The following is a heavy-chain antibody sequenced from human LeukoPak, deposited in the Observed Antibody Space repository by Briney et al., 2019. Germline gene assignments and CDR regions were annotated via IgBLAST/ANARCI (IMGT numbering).Heavy chain of an antibody. CDR1: GFTFSDHY. J-gene: IGHJ3*02. Sequence: SGGSLRLSCAASGFTFSDHYMDWVRQAPGKGLEWVGRTRNKANSYTTEYAASVKGRFTISRDDSKNSLYLQMNSLKTEDTAVYYCATNDSSGYYDDAFDIWGQGTMVTVSS. CDR2: TRNKANSYTT. D-gene: IGHD3-22*01. CDR3: ATNDSSGYYDDAFDI. V-gene: IGHV3-72*01.